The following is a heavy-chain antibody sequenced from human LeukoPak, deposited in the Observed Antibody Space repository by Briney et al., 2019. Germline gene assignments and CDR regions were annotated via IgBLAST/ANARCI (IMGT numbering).Heavy chain of an antibody. Sequence: GRSLRLSCAASGFTFTNYAMNWVRQAPGKGLEWVATVSYDGTDTSYADSVKGRFAILRDNSKNTLYLQMNSLRTEDTAVYYCVRVSGFCTNGVCPSFDPWGQGTLVTVSS. V-gene: IGHV3-30*09. D-gene: IGHD2-8*01. J-gene: IGHJ5*02. CDR3: VRVSGFCTNGVCPSFDP. CDR2: VSYDGTDT. CDR1: GFTFTNYA.